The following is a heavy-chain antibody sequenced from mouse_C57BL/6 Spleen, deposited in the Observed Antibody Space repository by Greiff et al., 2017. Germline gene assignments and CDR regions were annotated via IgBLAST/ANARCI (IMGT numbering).Heavy chain of an antibody. CDR3: ARRYYGSSWYFDV. CDR2: ISGGGGNT. Sequence: EVQLVESGGGLVKPGGSLKLSCAASGFTFSSYTMSWVRQTPEKRLEWVATISGGGGNTYYPDSVKGRFTISRDNAKNTLYLQMSSLRSEDTALYYCARRYYGSSWYFDVWGTGTTVTVSS. J-gene: IGHJ1*03. V-gene: IGHV5-9*01. CDR1: GFTFSSYT. D-gene: IGHD1-1*01.